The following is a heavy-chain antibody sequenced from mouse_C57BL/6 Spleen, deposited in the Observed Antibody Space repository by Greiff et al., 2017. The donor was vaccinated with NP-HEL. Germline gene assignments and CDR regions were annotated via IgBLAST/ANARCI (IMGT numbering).Heavy chain of an antibody. J-gene: IGHJ2*01. D-gene: IGHD2-4*01. CDR3: ARGGDYDYDVPFDY. CDR2: IYPGDGDT. CDR1: GYAFSSYW. Sequence: VQLQQSGAELVKPGASVKISCKASGYAFSSYWMNWVKQRPGKGLEWIGQIYPGDGDTNYNGKFKGKATLTADKSSSTAYRQLSSLTSEDSAVYFCARGGDYDYDVPFDYWGQGTTLTVSS. V-gene: IGHV1-80*01.